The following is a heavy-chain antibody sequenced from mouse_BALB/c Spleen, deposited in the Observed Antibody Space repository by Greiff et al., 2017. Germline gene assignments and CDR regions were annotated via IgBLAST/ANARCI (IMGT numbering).Heavy chain of an antibody. CDR1: GFTFTDYY. D-gene: IGHD2-3*01. CDR2: IRNKANGYTT. CDR3: ARDGYYVGDY. V-gene: IGHV7-3*02. Sequence: EVHLVESGGGLVQPGGSLRLSCATSGFTFTDYYMSWVRQPPGKALEWLGFIRNKANGYTTEYSASVKGRFTISRDNSQSILYLQMNTLRAEDSATYYCARDGYYVGDYWGQGTTLTVSS. J-gene: IGHJ2*01.